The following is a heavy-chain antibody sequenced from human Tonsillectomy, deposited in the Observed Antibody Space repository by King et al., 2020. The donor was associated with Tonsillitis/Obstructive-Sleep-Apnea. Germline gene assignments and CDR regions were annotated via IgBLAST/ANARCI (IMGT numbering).Heavy chain of an antibody. CDR2: ISYDGSNN. CDR3: ARGLDTSSWYFDL. Sequence: VQLVESGGGVVQPGRSLRLSCVASGFTFSTYAMHWVRQAPGKGLEWVSFISYDGSNNYYADSGEGRFTISRYNSKNTLFLQMDSLRGEDTAVYFCARGLDTSSWYFDLWGRGALVTVSS. V-gene: IGHV3-30*01. J-gene: IGHJ2*01. D-gene: IGHD5-18*01. CDR1: GFTFSTYA.